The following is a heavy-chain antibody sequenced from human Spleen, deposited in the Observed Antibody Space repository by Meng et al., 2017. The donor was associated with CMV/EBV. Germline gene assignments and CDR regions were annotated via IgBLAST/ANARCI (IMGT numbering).Heavy chain of an antibody. CDR2: ISSSSIYI. V-gene: IGHV3-21*01. J-gene: IGHJ3*01. CDR3: AKGINYYGDEPSSRNHDPFDV. Sequence: GGSLRLSCAASGFTFSSYSMNWVRQAPGKGLEWVSSISSSSIYIYYADSVKGRFTISRDNAKKSLYLQMNSLRAEDKAVYYCAKGINYYGDEPSSRNHDPFDVWGQGTMVTVSS. CDR1: GFTFSSYS. D-gene: IGHD3-10*01.